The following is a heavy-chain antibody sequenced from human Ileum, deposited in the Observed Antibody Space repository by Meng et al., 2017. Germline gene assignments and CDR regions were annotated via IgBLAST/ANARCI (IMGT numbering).Heavy chain of an antibody. CDR2: TYYRSKWFT. D-gene: IGHD6-19*01. CDR1: GDSVSTNSGG. J-gene: IGHJ4*02. CDR3: ARSGSGWSLDY. Sequence: QVQLQQSGPGLVKPSPPPPLTCGISGDSVSTNSGGWNLIRHSPSRGLEWLGRTYYRSKWFTDYAVSVKSRITINPDTSTNQFSLQLNSVTPEDTAVYYCARSGSGWSLDYWGQGTLVTVSS. V-gene: IGHV6-1*01.